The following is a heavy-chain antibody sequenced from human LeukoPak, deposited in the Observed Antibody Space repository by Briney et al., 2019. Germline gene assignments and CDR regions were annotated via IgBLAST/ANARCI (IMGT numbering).Heavy chain of an antibody. D-gene: IGHD6-19*01. J-gene: IGHJ5*02. Sequence: SETLSLTCTVSGGSISSSSYYWGWIRQPPGKGLEWIGEINHSGSTNYSPSLKSRVTISVDTSKTQFSMKLSSVTAADTAVYYCARHRYSSGWTPPAAWFDPWGQGTLVTVSS. CDR3: ARHRYSSGWTPPAAWFDP. V-gene: IGHV4-39*01. CDR1: GGSISSSSYY. CDR2: INHSGST.